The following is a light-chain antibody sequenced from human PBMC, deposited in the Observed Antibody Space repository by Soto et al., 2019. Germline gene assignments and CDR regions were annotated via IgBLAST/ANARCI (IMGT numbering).Light chain of an antibody. CDR3: SSHAGSNNFL. CDR1: SGDVGGYNY. Sequence: QSALTQPPSASGSPGQSVTISCTGTSGDVGGYNYVSWYQQHPGKAPKLMIYEVNKRPSGVPDRFSGSKSGNTASLTVSGLQAEEEAEYYCSSHAGSNNFLFGGGTKLTVL. V-gene: IGLV2-8*01. CDR2: EVN. J-gene: IGLJ3*02.